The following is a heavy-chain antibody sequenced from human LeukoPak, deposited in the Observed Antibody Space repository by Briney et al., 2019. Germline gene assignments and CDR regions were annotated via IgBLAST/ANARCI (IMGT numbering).Heavy chain of an antibody. V-gene: IGHV3-30*03. D-gene: IGHD3-22*01. CDR2: ISYDGSNK. Sequence: SLRLSYAASGFAFSSYGMHWVRQAPGKGLEWVAIISYDGSNKYYADSVKGRFTISRDNAKNSLYLQMNSLRAEDTAVYYCARGLTSYYDSSGYWGGQGTLVTVSS. CDR3: ARGLTSYYDSSGYW. CDR1: GFAFSSYG. J-gene: IGHJ4*02.